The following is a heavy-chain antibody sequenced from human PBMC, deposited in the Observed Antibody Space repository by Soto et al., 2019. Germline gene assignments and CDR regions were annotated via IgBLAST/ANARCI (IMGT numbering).Heavy chain of an antibody. CDR3: ARWGTTGGLDV. CDR1: GFTFRSYV. CDR2: TSYDGSGK. V-gene: IGHV3-30*19. D-gene: IGHD3-16*01. J-gene: IGHJ1*01. Sequence: QVQLVESGGGVVQPGTSLRVSCVGSGFTFRSYVIHWVRQAPGKGLEWVALTSYDGSGKYYGDSVRGRFTISRDNSRNTVALQMDSLRLEDTALYYCARWGTTGGLDVWGQGTLVSVSS.